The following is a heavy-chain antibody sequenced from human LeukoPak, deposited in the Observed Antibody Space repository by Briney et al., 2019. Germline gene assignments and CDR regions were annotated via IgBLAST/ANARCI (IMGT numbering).Heavy chain of an antibody. Sequence: GGSLRLSCAAPGFTFSTYWMHWVRQAPGKGLVWVSRINSDGSSTSYADSVKGRFTISRDNAKNTLYLQMNSLRADDTAVYYCARGSLRLPDYWGQGTLVTVSS. CDR1: GFTFSTYW. D-gene: IGHD6-19*01. J-gene: IGHJ4*02. CDR3: ARGSLRLPDY. V-gene: IGHV3-74*01. CDR2: INSDGSST.